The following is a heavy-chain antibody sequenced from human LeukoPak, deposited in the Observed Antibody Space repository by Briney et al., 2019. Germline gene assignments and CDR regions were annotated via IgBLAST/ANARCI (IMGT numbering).Heavy chain of an antibody. CDR1: GGSFSGYY. V-gene: IGHV4-34*01. Sequence: SETLSLTCAVYGGSFSGYYWSWIRQPPGKGLEWIGEINHSGSTNYNPPLKSRVTISVDTSKNQFSLKLSSVTAADTAVYYCARGHYGARFDYWGQGTLVTVSS. CDR2: INHSGST. J-gene: IGHJ4*02. CDR3: ARGHYGARFDY. D-gene: IGHD4/OR15-4a*01.